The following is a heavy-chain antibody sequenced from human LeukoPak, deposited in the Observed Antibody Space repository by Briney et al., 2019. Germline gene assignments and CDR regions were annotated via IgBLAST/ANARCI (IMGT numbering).Heavy chain of an antibody. D-gene: IGHD5-18*01. Sequence: GGSLRLSCSVSGFTFSKYNMNWVRQAPGKGLGWISYINSGSSLIYYADSVKGRFTISRDNAKNSLYLQMSSLRADDSAVYYCARAWDGYSYGYYYWGQGTLVTVSS. CDR2: INSGSSLI. J-gene: IGHJ4*02. CDR1: GFTFSKYN. CDR3: ARAWDGYSYGYYY. V-gene: IGHV3-48*01.